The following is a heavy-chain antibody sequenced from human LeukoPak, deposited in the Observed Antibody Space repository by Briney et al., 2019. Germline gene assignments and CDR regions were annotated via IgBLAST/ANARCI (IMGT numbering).Heavy chain of an antibody. V-gene: IGHV3-23*01. CDR3: AKGDTVWTFDS. CDR1: GFTFSSYW. J-gene: IGHJ4*02. CDR2: TNGSGGRT. Sequence: GGSLRLSCAASGFTFSSYWMNWVRQTPGKGLEWVSGTNGSGGRTHYADSVKGRFTISRDNSKNTLNLQMNSLRAEDTAIYYCAKGDTVWTFDSWGQGTLVTVSS. D-gene: IGHD3/OR15-3a*01.